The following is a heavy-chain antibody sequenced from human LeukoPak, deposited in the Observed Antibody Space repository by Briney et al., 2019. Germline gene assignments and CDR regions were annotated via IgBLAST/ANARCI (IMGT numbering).Heavy chain of an antibody. CDR1: GGTFSSYA. D-gene: IGHD2-15*01. CDR3: ATVYCSGGSCYSNWFDP. Sequence: VASVKVSCKASGGTFSSYAISWVRQAPGQGLEWMGRIIPIFGTANYAQKFQGRVTITTDESTSTACMELSSLRPEDTAVYYCATVYCSGGSCYSNWFDPWGQGTLVTVSS. J-gene: IGHJ5*02. CDR2: IIPIFGTA. V-gene: IGHV1-69*05.